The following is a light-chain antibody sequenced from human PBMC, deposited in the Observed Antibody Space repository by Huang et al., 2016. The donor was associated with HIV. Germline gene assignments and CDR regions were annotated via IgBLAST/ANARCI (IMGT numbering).Light chain of an antibody. CDR2: DVS. CDR3: QQSYSALIT. Sequence: IQLTQSPTSLSASVGDRVTIACRASQAIGTYLNWLQQKPGRSPKRLISDVSSLHTVFPSRFSGSGSGTEFTLTIRGLQFDDFATYFCQQSYSALITFGQGTRLEIK. CDR1: QAIGTY. J-gene: IGKJ5*01. V-gene: IGKV1-39*01.